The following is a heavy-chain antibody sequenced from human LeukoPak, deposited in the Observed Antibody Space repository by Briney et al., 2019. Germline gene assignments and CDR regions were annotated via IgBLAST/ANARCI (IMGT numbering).Heavy chain of an antibody. D-gene: IGHD5-18*01. V-gene: IGHV1-69*04. CDR2: IIPILGIA. Sequence: ASVKVSCKASGGTFSSYAISWVRQAPGQGLEWMGRIIPILGIANYAQKFQGRVTITADKSTSTAYMELSSLRSEDTAVYYCARDRLDTAMYYFDYWGQGTLVTVSS. CDR1: GGTFSSYA. CDR3: ARDRLDTAMYYFDY. J-gene: IGHJ4*02.